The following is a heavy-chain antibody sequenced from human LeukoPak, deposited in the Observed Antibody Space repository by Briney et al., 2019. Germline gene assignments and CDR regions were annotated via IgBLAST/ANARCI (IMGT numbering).Heavy chain of an antibody. V-gene: IGHV3-48*01. CDR1: GFPFNNYP. J-gene: IGHJ4*02. CDR2: VAGAGDTM. CDR3: ARVLGGVAGADF. D-gene: IGHD6-19*01. Sequence: PGGSLRLSCAASGFPFNNYPMIWVRQAPGKGLESVSYVAGAGDTMHYADSVRGRFAISRDNGKNSLYLQMNALRAEDTAIYYCARVLGGVAGADFWGQGTLVTVSS.